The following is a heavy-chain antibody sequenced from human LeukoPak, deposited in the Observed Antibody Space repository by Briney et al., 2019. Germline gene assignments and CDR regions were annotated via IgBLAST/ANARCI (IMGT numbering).Heavy chain of an antibody. D-gene: IGHD4-17*01. CDR1: GDSISYFC. CDR2: VSRSGNT. Sequence: SETLSLTCSVSGDSISYFCWSWIRQAAGKGLEWIGRVSRSGNTNYNASLTRRVTMSVDTYKNQLSLKVISVTAADTAVYYCARVVYGDYVKSWFDPWGQGTLVTVSS. CDR3: ARVVYGDYVKSWFDP. J-gene: IGHJ5*02. V-gene: IGHV4-4*07.